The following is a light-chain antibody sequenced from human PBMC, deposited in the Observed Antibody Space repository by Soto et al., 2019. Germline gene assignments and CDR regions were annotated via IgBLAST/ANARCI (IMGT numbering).Light chain of an antibody. CDR3: QQYGTSPPYT. CDR2: GAS. CDR1: QSVSSSY. V-gene: IGKV3-20*01. Sequence: EIVLTQSPGTLSLSPGERATLSCRASQSVSSSYLAWYQQKPGQAPRLLIYGASRRATGIPDRVSGSGSGTDFTLTISRLDPEDFAVYYCQQYGTSPPYTFGQGTKVEIK. J-gene: IGKJ1*01.